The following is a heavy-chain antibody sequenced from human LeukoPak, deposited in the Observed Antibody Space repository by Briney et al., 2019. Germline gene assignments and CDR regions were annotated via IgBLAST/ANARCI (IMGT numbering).Heavy chain of an antibody. V-gene: IGHV3-15*01. Sequence: GGSLRLSCAASGFTFSNAWMSWVRQAPGKGLEWVGRIKSKTDDGTTDYAAPVKGRFTISRDDSKNTLYLQMNSLKTEDTALYYCATVRRGAFDYWGQGTLVTVSS. CDR1: GFTFSNAW. CDR3: ATVRRGAFDY. J-gene: IGHJ4*02. CDR2: IKSKTDDGTT. D-gene: IGHD1-26*01.